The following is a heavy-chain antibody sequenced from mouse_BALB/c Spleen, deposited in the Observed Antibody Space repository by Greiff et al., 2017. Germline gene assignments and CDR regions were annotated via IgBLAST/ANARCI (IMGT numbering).Heavy chain of an antibody. V-gene: IGHV14-3*02. CDR2: IDPANGNT. Sequence: DVQLQESGAELVKPGASVKLSCTASGFNIKDTYMHWVKQRPEQGLEWIGRIDPANGNTKYDPKFQGKATITADTSSNTAYLQLSSLTSEDTAVYYCARSSNYAMDYWGQGTSVTVSS. CDR1: GFNIKDTY. J-gene: IGHJ4*01. D-gene: IGHD1-1*01. CDR3: ARSSNYAMDY.